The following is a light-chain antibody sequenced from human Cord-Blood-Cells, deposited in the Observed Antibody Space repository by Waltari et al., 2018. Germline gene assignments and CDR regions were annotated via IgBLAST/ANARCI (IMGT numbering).Light chain of an antibody. Sequence: EIVLTQSPATLSLSPGERATLSYRASQSVSSYLAWYQQKPGQAPRLLIYDASNRATGIPARFSGSGSGTDSTLTISSLEPEDFAVYYCQQRSNWPITFGQGTRLEIK. J-gene: IGKJ5*01. CDR2: DAS. CDR1: QSVSSY. V-gene: IGKV3-11*01. CDR3: QQRSNWPIT.